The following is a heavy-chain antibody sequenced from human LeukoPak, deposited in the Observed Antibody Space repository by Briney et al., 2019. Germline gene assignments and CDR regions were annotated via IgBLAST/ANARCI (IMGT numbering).Heavy chain of an antibody. CDR1: GFTFSSYA. Sequence: PGGSLRLSCAASGFTFSSYAMSWVRQAPGKGLEWVSAISGSGGSTYYADSVKGRFTISRDNSKNTLYLQMNSLRAEGTAVYYCAKESAPYSSSLVDWFDPWGQGTLVTVSS. CDR3: AKESAPYSSSLVDWFDP. D-gene: IGHD6-6*01. V-gene: IGHV3-23*01. CDR2: ISGSGGST. J-gene: IGHJ5*02.